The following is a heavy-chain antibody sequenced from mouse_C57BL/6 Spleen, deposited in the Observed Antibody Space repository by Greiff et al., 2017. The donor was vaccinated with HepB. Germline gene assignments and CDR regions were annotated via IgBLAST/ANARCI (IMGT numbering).Heavy chain of an antibody. V-gene: IGHV2-2*01. Sequence: VKLEESGPGLVQPSQSLSITCTVSGFSLTSYGVHWVRQSPGKGLEWLGVIWSGGSTDYNAAFISRLSISKDNSKSQVFFKMNSLQADDTAIYYCARKGWQGYYFDYWGQGTTLTVSS. CDR2: IWSGGST. J-gene: IGHJ2*01. CDR1: GFSLTSYG. CDR3: ARKGWQGYYFDY. D-gene: IGHD2-3*01.